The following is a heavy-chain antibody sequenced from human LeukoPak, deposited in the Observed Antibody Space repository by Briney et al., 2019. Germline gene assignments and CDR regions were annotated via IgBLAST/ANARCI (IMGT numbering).Heavy chain of an antibody. Sequence: TGGSLRLSCAASGFTFSSYWMSWVRQAPGKGLEWVANIKQDGSEKYYVDSVKGRFTISRDNSKNTLYLQMNSLRAEDTAVYHCAKVGPIAAAGYGTFDIWGQGTMVTVSS. CDR1: GFTFSSYW. J-gene: IGHJ3*02. V-gene: IGHV3-7*03. D-gene: IGHD6-13*01. CDR2: IKQDGSEK. CDR3: AKVGPIAAAGYGTFDI.